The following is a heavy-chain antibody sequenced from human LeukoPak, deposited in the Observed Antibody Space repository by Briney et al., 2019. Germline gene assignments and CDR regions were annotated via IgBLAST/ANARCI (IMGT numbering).Heavy chain of an antibody. Sequence: ETLSLTCPVSGGSISSYYWSWLRQPAGKGLEWIGRIYTSGSTNYNPSLKSRVTMSVDTSKNQFSLKLSSVTAADTAVYYCARDRSSWYYFDYWGQGTLVTVSS. J-gene: IGHJ4*02. V-gene: IGHV4-4*07. CDR1: GGSISSYY. CDR2: IYTSGST. CDR3: ARDRSSWYYFDY. D-gene: IGHD6-13*01.